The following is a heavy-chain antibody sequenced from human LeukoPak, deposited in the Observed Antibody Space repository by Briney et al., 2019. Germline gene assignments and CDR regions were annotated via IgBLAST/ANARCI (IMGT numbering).Heavy chain of an antibody. V-gene: IGHV1-18*01. CDR1: GYTFTSYG. Sequence: ASVKVSCKASGYTFTSYGISWVRPPPGKGLEWMGWISAYNGNTNYAQKLQGRVTMTTDTSTSTAYMELRSLRSDDTAVYYCARWRGYCSGGSCPGFDYWGQGTLVTVSS. CDR3: ARWRGYCSGGSCPGFDY. D-gene: IGHD2-15*01. J-gene: IGHJ4*02. CDR2: ISAYNGNT.